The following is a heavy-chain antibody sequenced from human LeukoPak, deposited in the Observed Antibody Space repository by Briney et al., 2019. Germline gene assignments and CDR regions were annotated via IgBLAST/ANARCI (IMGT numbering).Heavy chain of an antibody. CDR2: MSYDGSNK. V-gene: IGHV3-30-3*01. D-gene: IGHD6-13*01. CDR3: ARDRLEAAAGLYYYYYMDV. Sequence: PGGSLRLSCAASGFTFSSYAMHWVRQAPGKGLEWVAVMSYDGSNKYYADSVKGRFTISRDNSKNTLYLQMNSLRAEDTAVYYCARDRLEAAAGLYYYYYMDVWGKGTTVTVSS. CDR1: GFTFSSYA. J-gene: IGHJ6*03.